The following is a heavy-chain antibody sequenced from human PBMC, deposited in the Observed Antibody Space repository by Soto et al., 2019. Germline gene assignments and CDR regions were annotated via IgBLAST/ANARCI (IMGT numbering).Heavy chain of an antibody. V-gene: IGHV2-5*02. CDR1: GFSLTTSGVG. J-gene: IGHJ4*02. CDR3: AHRVLRTVFGLVTTTAIYFDF. D-gene: IGHD3-3*01. Sequence: QITLNESGPTQVKPRQTLTLTCTFSGFSLTTSGVGVRWIRQSPGQAPEWLALIHWDDDKRYSPSLKSRLTLTKATSKNQVVLTLADLDPADTATYYCAHRVLRTVFGLVTTTAIYFDFWGQGTPVAVSS. CDR2: IHWDDDK.